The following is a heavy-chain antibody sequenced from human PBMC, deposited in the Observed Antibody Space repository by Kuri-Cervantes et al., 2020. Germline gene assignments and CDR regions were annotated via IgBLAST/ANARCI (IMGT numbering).Heavy chain of an antibody. Sequence: GGSLRLSCAASGFTVSTNYMSWVRQAPGKGLEWVSVIYSGGSTYYGDSVKGRFTVSRDNSRNTMYLQMNSLRAEDTAVYYCARGHYGLDVWGQGTTVTVSS. CDR2: IYSGGST. CDR3: ARGHYGLDV. CDR1: GFTVSTNY. J-gene: IGHJ6*02. V-gene: IGHV3-53*01.